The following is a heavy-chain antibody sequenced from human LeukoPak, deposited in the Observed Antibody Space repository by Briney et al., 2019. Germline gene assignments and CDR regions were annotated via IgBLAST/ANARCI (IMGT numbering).Heavy chain of an antibody. CDR1: GYTFTSYD. J-gene: IGHJ3*02. D-gene: IGHD3-10*01. CDR3: ARPSYYGSGTHGDAFDI. V-gene: IGHV1-8*01. Sequence: ASVKVSCKASGYTFTSYDINWVRQATGQGLEWMGWMNPNSGNTGYAQKFQGRVTMTRNTSISTAYMELSSLRSEDTAVYYCARPSYYGSGTHGDAFDIWGQGTMVTVSS. CDR2: MNPNSGNT.